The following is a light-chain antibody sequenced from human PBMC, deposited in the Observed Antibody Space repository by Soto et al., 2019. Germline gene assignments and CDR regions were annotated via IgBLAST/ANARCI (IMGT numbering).Light chain of an antibody. Sequence: IVLTQSQASLSLSPGERATLSCRASQSVSIFLAWYQHKPGQAPRLLIYGASNRATGIPDRFSGSGSGTDFTLTISRLEPEDFAVYYCQQYGSSGTFGQGTKVDIK. CDR1: QSVSIF. CDR2: GAS. CDR3: QQYGSSGT. V-gene: IGKV3-20*01. J-gene: IGKJ1*01.